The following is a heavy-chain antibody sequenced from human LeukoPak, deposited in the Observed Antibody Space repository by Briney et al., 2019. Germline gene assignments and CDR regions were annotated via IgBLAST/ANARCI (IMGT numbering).Heavy chain of an antibody. D-gene: IGHD3-22*01. CDR2: INHNGNVN. CDR1: GFTFSSYW. J-gene: IGHJ4*02. V-gene: IGHV3-7*01. Sequence: PGGSLRLSCAASGFTFSSYWMNWARQAPGKGLEWVASINHNGNVNYYVDSVKGRFTISRDNAKNSLYLQMSNLRAEDTAVYYCLRENHDSGWSFDYWGQGTLVTVSS. CDR3: LRENHDSGWSFDY.